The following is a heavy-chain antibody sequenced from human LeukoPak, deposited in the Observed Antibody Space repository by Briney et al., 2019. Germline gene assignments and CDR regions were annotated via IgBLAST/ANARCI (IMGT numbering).Heavy chain of an antibody. CDR3: ARDLRIAAAGTVLGNWFDP. Sequence: GASVKVSCKASGYTFTSYGITWVRQAPGQGLEWMGWISPYNGDTDYAQKLRGRLTMTTDTPTSTAYMELRSLRSDDTAVYYCARDLRIAAAGTVLGNWFDPWGQGTLVTVSS. CDR1: GYTFTSYG. V-gene: IGHV1-18*01. J-gene: IGHJ5*02. CDR2: ISPYNGDT. D-gene: IGHD6-13*01.